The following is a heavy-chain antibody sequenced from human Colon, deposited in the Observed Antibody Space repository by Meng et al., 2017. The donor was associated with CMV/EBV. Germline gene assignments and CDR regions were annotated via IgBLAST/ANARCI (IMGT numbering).Heavy chain of an antibody. Sequence: GGSLRLSCAASGFTFSSYEMNWVRQAPGKGLEWISYISVTGSTIYYADSVKGRFTISRDNGESALYLQMNSLRAEDSGVYYCARGARPGAYSFDGGDWPINWFHPWGQGTLVTVSS. CDR2: ISVTGSTI. V-gene: IGHV3-48*03. D-gene: IGHD2-21*01. J-gene: IGHJ5*02. CDR3: ARGARPGAYSFDGGDWPINWFHP. CDR1: GFTFSSYE.